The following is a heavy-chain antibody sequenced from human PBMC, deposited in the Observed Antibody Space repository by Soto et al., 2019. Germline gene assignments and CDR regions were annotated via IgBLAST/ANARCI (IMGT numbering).Heavy chain of an antibody. Sequence: ASVKVSCKASGYILSSYNMHWARQAPGQGLEWMGIINPSGERTSYAQKIQDRDNMTKDTSTNTVYIEMRRLRSDDTAVYYCARTYCAADCPRRDFD. CDR3: ARTYCAADCPRRDFD. CDR2: INPSGERT. CDR1: GYILSSYN. J-gene: IGHJ4*01. V-gene: IGHV1-46*01. D-gene: IGHD2-21*02.